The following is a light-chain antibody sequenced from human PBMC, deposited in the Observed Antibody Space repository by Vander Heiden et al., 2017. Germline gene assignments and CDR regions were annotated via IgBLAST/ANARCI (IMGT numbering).Light chain of an antibody. CDR1: SSDGGGYNF. CDR3: CPYAGRNTYI. J-gene: IGLJ2*01. Sequence: QSALTQPASVSASPGQSITISCTGTSSDGGGYNFGFWHQHHPDNTPKLLIYEGASRPSAVSSPFSGSKSGSTASPTISGLQAEDEADYYRCPYAGRNTYIFGGGTKLTVL. V-gene: IGLV2-23*01. CDR2: EGA.